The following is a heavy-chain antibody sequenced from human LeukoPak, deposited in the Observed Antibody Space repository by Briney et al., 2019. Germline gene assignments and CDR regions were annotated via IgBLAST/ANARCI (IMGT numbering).Heavy chain of an antibody. CDR3: ARDPAVGALYFDY. CDR2: INPNSGGT. V-gene: IGHV1-2*02. J-gene: IGHJ4*02. CDR1: GYTLTGYY. D-gene: IGHD1-26*01. Sequence: GASVKVSCKASGYTLTGYYMHWVRQAPGQGLEWMGWINPNSGGTNYAQKFQGRVTMTRDTSISTAYMELSRLRSDDTAVYYCARDPAVGALYFDYWGQGTLVTVSS.